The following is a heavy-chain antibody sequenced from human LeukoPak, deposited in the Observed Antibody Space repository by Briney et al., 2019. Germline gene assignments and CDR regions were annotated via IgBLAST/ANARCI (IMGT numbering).Heavy chain of an antibody. J-gene: IGHJ4*02. CDR2: INPNSGGT. V-gene: IGHV1-2*02. CDR1: GGTFSSYA. Sequence: ASVKVSCKASGGTFSSYAISWVRQAPGQGLEWMGWINPNSGGTNYAQKFQGRVTMTRDTSISTAYMELSRLRSDDTAVYYCARHLLLAVAGMEYYFDYWGQGTLVTVSS. D-gene: IGHD6-19*01. CDR3: ARHLLLAVAGMEYYFDY.